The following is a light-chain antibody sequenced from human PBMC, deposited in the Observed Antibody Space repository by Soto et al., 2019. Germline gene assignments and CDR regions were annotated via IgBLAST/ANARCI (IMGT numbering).Light chain of an antibody. CDR2: GAS. J-gene: IGKJ4*02. V-gene: IGKV3-15*01. CDR1: QSVTSN. Sequence: EIVMTQSPATLSVSPGERATLSCRASQSVTSNLAWYQQKPGQVPRLLIYGASTRATGIPARFSGSGSGTEFTLTISSLQSEDFAVYYCQQFAGSFGGGTKVDIK. CDR3: QQFAGS.